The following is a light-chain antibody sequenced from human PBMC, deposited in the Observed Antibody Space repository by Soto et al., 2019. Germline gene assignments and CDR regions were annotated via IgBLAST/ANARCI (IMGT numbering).Light chain of an antibody. V-gene: IGKV3D-11*01. Sequence: THSPSSLSASVGGRVTSTCLARQAITTSYLAWHKPNPGRAPRPLIYHASNRATGTPARSSGSGSGTDFTLTISSPEPEDFAVYYCQERSNWPITFGQGTRLEI. CDR1: QAITTSY. J-gene: IGKJ5*01. CDR3: QERSNWPIT. CDR2: HAS.